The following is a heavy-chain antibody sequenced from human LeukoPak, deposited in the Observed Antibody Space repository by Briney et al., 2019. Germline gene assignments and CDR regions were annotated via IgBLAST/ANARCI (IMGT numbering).Heavy chain of an antibody. Sequence: GGSLRLSCAASKFAFSSYAMSWVRQAPGKGLEWVSAISGGGGNTYYADSVKGRFTISRDNSKNTLYLQMNSLRAEDTAVYYCAKGYPDSSGYNYFDYWGQGTLVTVSS. D-gene: IGHD3-22*01. J-gene: IGHJ4*02. CDR1: KFAFSSYA. CDR3: AKGYPDSSGYNYFDY. CDR2: ISGGGGNT. V-gene: IGHV3-23*01.